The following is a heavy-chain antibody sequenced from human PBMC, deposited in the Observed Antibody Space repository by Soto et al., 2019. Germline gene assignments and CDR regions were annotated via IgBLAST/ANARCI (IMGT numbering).Heavy chain of an antibody. CDR2: ISGSGGST. Sequence: TGGSLRLSWAASGFTFSSYAMGWVRQAPGKGLEWVSAISGSGGSTYYADSVKGRFTISRDNSKNTLYLQMNSLRAEDTAVYYCAKLNKGAAAGQNDYWGQGTLVTVSS. CDR1: GFTFSSYA. J-gene: IGHJ4*02. V-gene: IGHV3-23*01. CDR3: AKLNKGAAAGQNDY. D-gene: IGHD6-13*01.